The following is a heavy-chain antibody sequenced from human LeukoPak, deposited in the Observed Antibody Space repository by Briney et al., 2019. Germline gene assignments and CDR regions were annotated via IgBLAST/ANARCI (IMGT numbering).Heavy chain of an antibody. V-gene: IGHV3-74*01. D-gene: IGHD5-18*01. CDR3: APEGGYSYDY. J-gene: IGHJ4*02. Sequence: GGSLRLSGAASGFTISTYWMHWVRQAPGKGLVWVARISSDGNTTRYADFVEGRFAISRDNAKNTLYLQMHSLRAEDTAIYYCAPEGGYSYDYWGQGTLVTVSS. CDR2: ISSDGNTT. CDR1: GFTISTYW.